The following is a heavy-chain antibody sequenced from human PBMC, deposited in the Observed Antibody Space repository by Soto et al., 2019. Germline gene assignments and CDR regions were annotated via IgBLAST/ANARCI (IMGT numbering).Heavy chain of an antibody. CDR1: GFTFSSYA. CDR2: ISYDGSNK. CDR3: ARDPRIAVAGILYYYYSGMDV. D-gene: IGHD6-19*01. V-gene: IGHV3-30-3*01. J-gene: IGHJ6*02. Sequence: GGSLRLSCAASGFTFSSYAMHWVRQAPGKGLEWVAVISYDGSNKYYADSVKCRFTISRDNSKNTLYLQMNSLRAEDTAVYYYARDPRIAVAGILYYYYSGMDVWGQGTTAT.